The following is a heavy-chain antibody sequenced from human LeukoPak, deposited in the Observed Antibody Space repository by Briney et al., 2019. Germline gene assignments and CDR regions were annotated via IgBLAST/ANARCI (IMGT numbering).Heavy chain of an antibody. J-gene: IGHJ4*02. Sequence: ASVKVSCKVSGYTVTELSMQWVRQAPGKGLEWLGGFDPEDGEKMYAQKFQGRVTMTEDTSTDTAYMELSSLRSEYTAVYYCATGPVAWTAGFDYWGQGTLVTVSP. D-gene: IGHD3/OR15-3a*01. V-gene: IGHV1-24*01. CDR2: FDPEDGEK. CDR3: ATGPVAWTAGFDY. CDR1: GYTVTELS.